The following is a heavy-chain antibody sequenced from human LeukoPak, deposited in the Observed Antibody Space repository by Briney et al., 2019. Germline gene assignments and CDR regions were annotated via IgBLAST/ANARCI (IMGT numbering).Heavy chain of an antibody. CDR1: GGSISSYY. J-gene: IGHJ5*02. Sequence: SETLSLTCTVSGGSISSYYWSWIRQPPGKGLEWIGYIYYSGSTNYNPSLKSRVTISVDTSKNQFSLKLSSVTAADTAVYYCATVTTVTTIWFDPWGQGALVTVPS. D-gene: IGHD4-17*01. CDR2: IYYSGST. CDR3: ATVTTVTTIWFDP. V-gene: IGHV4-59*12.